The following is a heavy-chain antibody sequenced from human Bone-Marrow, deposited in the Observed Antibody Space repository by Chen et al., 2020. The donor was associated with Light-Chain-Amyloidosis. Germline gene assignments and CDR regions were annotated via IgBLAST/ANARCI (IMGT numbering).Heavy chain of an antibody. CDR2: IYYSGST. Sequence: QVQLQESGPGLVKPSDTLSLTCTVSGGSISSYYWSWIRQPPGKGLEWIGYIYYSGSTNYNPSLKSRVTISVDTSKNQFSLKLSSVTAADTAVYYCARGTWIQLWSTFDYWGQGTLVTVSS. D-gene: IGHD5-18*01. J-gene: IGHJ4*02. CDR1: GGSISSYY. CDR3: ARGTWIQLWSTFDY. V-gene: IGHV4-59*07.